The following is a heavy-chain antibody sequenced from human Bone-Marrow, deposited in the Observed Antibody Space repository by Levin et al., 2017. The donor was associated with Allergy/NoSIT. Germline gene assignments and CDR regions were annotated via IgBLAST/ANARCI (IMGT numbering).Heavy chain of an antibody. Sequence: GESLKISCQGSGYTFTNYWITWVRQMSGKGLEWMGRIDPTNSYVKYNPSFQGHVTISLDTSISTAYLQWSSLQASDTAMYYCAITILGGGNWLDPWGQGTLVTVSS. CDR2: IDPTNSYV. CDR3: AITILGGGNWLDP. J-gene: IGHJ5*02. D-gene: IGHD3-16*01. CDR1: GYTFTNYW. V-gene: IGHV5-10-1*01.